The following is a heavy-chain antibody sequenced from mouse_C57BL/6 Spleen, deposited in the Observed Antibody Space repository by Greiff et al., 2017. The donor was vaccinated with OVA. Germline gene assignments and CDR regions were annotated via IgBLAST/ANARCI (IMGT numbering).Heavy chain of an antibody. D-gene: IGHD2-12*01. CDR3: ARSSCYDSAWFAY. Sequence: QVQLQQSGPELVKPGASVKISCKASGYAFSSSWMNWVKQRPGKGLEWIGRIYPGDGDTNYNGKFKGKATLTADKSSSTAYMQLSSLTSEDSAVYVCARSSCYDSAWFAYWGQGTLVTVSA. CDR2: IYPGDGDT. CDR1: GYAFSSSW. J-gene: IGHJ3*01. V-gene: IGHV1-82*01.